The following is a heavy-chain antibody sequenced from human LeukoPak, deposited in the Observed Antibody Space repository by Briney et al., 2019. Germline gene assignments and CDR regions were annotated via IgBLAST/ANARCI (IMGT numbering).Heavy chain of an antibody. CDR2: IRGDSDTI. D-gene: IGHD6-19*01. Sequence: GGPLRLSCAASGFSFSTYSMNWVRQAPGKGLEWLSYIRGDSDTIYYADSVKGRFTISRDNAKNSLYLQINSLRAEDTAVYYCASRAIGWYRDANWFDPWGQGTLVTVSS. J-gene: IGHJ5*02. CDR1: GFSFSTYS. CDR3: ASRAIGWYRDANWFDP. V-gene: IGHV3-48*04.